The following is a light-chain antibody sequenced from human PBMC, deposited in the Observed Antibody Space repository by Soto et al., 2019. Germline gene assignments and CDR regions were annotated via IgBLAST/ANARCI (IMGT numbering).Light chain of an antibody. CDR3: QQRSNWPPV. CDR1: QSVSNNY. Sequence: EIVLTQSPGTLSLSPGERATLSCRASQSVSNNYLAWYQQKPGQAPRLLIYDTSKRATGIPARFSGSGFGTDYTLTISSLEPEDFAVYYCQQRSNWPPVFGGGTKVDIK. V-gene: IGKV3-11*01. CDR2: DTS. J-gene: IGKJ4*01.